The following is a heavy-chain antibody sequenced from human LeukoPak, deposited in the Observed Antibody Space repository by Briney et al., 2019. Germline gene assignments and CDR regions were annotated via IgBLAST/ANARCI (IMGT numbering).Heavy chain of an antibody. V-gene: IGHV3-21*01. CDR2: ISKSSSYI. D-gene: IGHD5-12*01. CDR3: DRVFEVWLFGYSGYGPGHAFDI. CDR1: GYIFSSYS. J-gene: IGHJ3*02. Sequence: GGPESLSCAASGYIFSSYSMIWLRHARGKGLEWVSSISKSSSYIYYTDSVEGSFTISRDNAKNSLYLQMNRLRAEDTAVYYCDRVFEVWLFGYSGYGPGHAFDIWGQGTMVTVSS.